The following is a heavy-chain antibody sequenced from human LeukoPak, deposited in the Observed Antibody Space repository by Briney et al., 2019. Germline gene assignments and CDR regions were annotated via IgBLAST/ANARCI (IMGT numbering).Heavy chain of an antibody. CDR2: INPSGGST. D-gene: IGHD1-26*01. CDR3: ARDYKGGSYRPYNWFDP. V-gene: IGHV1-46*01. Sequence: ASVTVSCKASGYTFTSYYMHWVRQAPGQGLEWMGIINPSGGSTSYAQKFQGRVTMTRDTSTSTVYMELSSLRSEDTAVYYCARDYKGGSYRPYNWFDPWGQGTLVTVSS. J-gene: IGHJ5*02. CDR1: GYTFTSYY.